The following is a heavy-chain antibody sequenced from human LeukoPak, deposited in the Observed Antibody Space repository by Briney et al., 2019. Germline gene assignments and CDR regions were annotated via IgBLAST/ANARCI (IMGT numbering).Heavy chain of an antibody. J-gene: IGHJ4*02. CDR3: ATLTGGRCSRTSCPYDY. D-gene: IGHD2-2*01. CDR1: GFTFSSYA. CDR2: ISTDSGETI. V-gene: IGHV3-48*04. Sequence: GGSLRLSCAASGFTFSSYAMNWVRQAPGKGLEWVAYISTDSGETIYYADSVEGRFTISRDNAKNSLYLQMNSLRVEDTATYYCATLTGGRCSRTSCPYDYWGQGTLVTVSS.